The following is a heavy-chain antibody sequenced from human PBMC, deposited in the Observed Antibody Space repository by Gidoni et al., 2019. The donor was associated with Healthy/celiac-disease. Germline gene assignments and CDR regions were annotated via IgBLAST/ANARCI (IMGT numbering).Heavy chain of an antibody. D-gene: IGHD3-22*01. V-gene: IGHV1-24*01. J-gene: IGHJ3*02. CDR1: GYTLTELP. CDR3: ATATPHYYDSSGYLAGAFDI. Sequence: QVQLVQSGAAVKKPRASVKVSCKVSGYTLTELPMHWVRQAPGKGLEWMGGFDPEDGETIYAQKFQGRVTMTEDTSTDTAYMELSSLRSEDTAVYYCATATPHYYDSSGYLAGAFDIWGQGTMVTVSS. CDR2: FDPEDGET.